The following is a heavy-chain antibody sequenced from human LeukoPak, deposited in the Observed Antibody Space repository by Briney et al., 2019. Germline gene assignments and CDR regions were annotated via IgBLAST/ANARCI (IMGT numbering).Heavy chain of an antibody. J-gene: IGHJ4*02. CDR1: EFSVGSNY. V-gene: IGHV3-48*04. CDR3: ARDYGGSSPFDY. Sequence: GGSLRLSCAASEFSVGSNYITWVRQAPGKGLEWSSYISNSSNAIYYADSVKGRFTISRDNAKNSLYLHMNSLRAGDTAVYYCARDYGGSSPFDYWGQGTLVTVSS. D-gene: IGHD4-23*01. CDR2: ISNSSNAI.